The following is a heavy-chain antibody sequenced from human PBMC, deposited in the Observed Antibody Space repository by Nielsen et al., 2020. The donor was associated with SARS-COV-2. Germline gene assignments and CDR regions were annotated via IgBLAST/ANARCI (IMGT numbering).Heavy chain of an antibody. CDR3: AKESTVGATTGWYFDL. D-gene: IGHD1-26*01. J-gene: IGHJ2*01. V-gene: IGHV3-66*03. CDR1: GFTVSSNY. Sequence: GESLKISCAASGFTVSSNYMSWVRQAPGKGLEWVSVIYSCGSTYYADSVKGRFTISRDNSKNTLYLQMNSLRAEDTAVYYCAKESTVGATTGWYFDLWGRGTLVTVSS. CDR2: IYSCGST.